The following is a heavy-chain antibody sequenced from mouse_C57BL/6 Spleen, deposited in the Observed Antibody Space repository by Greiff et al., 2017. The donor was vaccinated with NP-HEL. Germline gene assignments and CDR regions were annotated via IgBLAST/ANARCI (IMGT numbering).Heavy chain of an antibody. J-gene: IGHJ4*01. Sequence: QVQLKESGPGLVQPSQSLSITCTVSGFSLTSYGVHWVRQSPGKGLEWLGVIWRGGSTDYNAAFMSRLSITKDNSKSQVFFKMNSLQADDTAIYYCAKHRGSSKAPYYAMDYWGQGTSVTVSS. V-gene: IGHV2-5*01. CDR3: AKHRGSSKAPYYAMDY. CDR2: IWRGGST. CDR1: GFSLTSYG. D-gene: IGHD1-1*01.